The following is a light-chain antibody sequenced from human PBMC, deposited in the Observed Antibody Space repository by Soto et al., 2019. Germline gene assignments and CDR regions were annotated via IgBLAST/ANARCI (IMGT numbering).Light chain of an antibody. CDR3: QQYNNWPFT. CDR2: GAS. CDR1: QSVNSN. V-gene: IGKV3-15*01. J-gene: IGKJ3*01. Sequence: EIMLTQSPATLSLSPGERATLSCRAIQSVNSNLAWYQQKPGQAPRLLIYGASTRATGIPARFSGSGSGTEFTLTISSLQSEDFAVYFCQQYNNWPFTFGPGTKVDIK.